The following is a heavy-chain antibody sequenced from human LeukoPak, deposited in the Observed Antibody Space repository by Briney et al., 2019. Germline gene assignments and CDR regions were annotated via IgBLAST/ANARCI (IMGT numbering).Heavy chain of an antibody. CDR2: IKQDGSEK. Sequence: GGSLRLSCAVSGFTLSHFWMNWVRQAPGKGLEWVANIKQDGSEKNYVDSVKGRFTISRDNAKNSLYLQMNSLRAEDTAMYYCARGGASYSNSWYTMDYWAQGTLVSVSS. CDR3: ARGGASYSNSWYTMDY. V-gene: IGHV3-7*01. CDR1: GFTLSHFW. D-gene: IGHD2-2*02. J-gene: IGHJ4*02.